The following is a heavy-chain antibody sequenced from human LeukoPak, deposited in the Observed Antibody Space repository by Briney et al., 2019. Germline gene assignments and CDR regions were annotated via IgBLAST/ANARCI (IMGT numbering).Heavy chain of an antibody. Sequence: PGGSLRLSCAASGFTFTSYAMSWVRQAPGKGLEWVSAINGGGGTSFYADSVMGRFTISRHNSRNTLYLQMNSLRAEDTAVYYCARVDTVMAYYFDLWGQGTLVTVSS. D-gene: IGHD5-18*01. CDR2: INGGGGTS. J-gene: IGHJ4*02. CDR1: GFTFTSYA. CDR3: ARVDTVMAYYFDL. V-gene: IGHV3-23*01.